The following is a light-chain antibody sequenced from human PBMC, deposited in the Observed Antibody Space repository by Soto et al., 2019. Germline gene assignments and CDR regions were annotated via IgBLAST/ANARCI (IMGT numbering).Light chain of an antibody. CDR1: SGHSSYM. Sequence: QPVLTQSSSASASLGSTVKLTCTLSSGHSSYMIAWHQQQPGEAPRYLMKLEGSGSYNKGSAVPDRCSGSSSGADRYLTISHLQYEDEADYYCETWGSNTHTVFGGGTKLTVL. V-gene: IGLV4-60*02. CDR2: LEGSGSY. CDR3: ETWGSNTHTV. J-gene: IGLJ3*02.